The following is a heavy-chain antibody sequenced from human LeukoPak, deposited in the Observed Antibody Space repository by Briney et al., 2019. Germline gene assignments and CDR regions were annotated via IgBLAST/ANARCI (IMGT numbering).Heavy chain of an antibody. CDR2: ISTYNGNT. J-gene: IGHJ4*02. D-gene: IGHD7-27*01. Sequence: ASVKVSCKASGYTFTSYAISWVRQAPGQGLEGLGWISTYNGNTHYAQKLQGRVTMTTDTSTTTAYMELRSLRSDDTAVYYCARDYRTGFDYWGQGTLVTVSS. CDR1: GYTFTSYA. V-gene: IGHV1-18*01. CDR3: ARDYRTGFDY.